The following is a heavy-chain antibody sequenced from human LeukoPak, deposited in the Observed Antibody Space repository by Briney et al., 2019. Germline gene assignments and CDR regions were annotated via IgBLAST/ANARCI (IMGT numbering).Heavy chain of an antibody. CDR1: GYTFTSYG. J-gene: IGHJ4*02. D-gene: IGHD6-13*01. Sequence: ASVKVSCKASGYTFTSYGISWVRQAPGQGLEWMGIINPSGGSTSYAQKFQGRVTMTRDTSTSTVYMELSSLRSEDTAVYYCASTQLGHPFDYWGQGTLVTVSS. CDR3: ASTQLGHPFDY. CDR2: INPSGGST. V-gene: IGHV1-46*01.